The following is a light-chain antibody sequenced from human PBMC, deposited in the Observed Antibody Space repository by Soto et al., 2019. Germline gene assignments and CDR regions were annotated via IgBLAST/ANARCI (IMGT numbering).Light chain of an antibody. V-gene: IGKV3-11*01. CDR3: QQRSNWSPLT. CDR1: LSISSY. J-gene: IGKJ4*01. CDR2: YAS. Sequence: EIVLTQSPATLSLFPGERATLSCRASLSISSYLSWYQQQTAQAPTLLIYYASTRASGIPARFIGSGSGTDVTLLISSVLPEDFVVYYCQQRSNWSPLTFGGGTKVEIK.